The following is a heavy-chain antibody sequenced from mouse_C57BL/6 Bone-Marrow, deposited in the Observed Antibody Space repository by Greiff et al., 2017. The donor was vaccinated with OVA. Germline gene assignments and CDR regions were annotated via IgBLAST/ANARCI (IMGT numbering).Heavy chain of an antibody. CDR1: GFTFSSYA. D-gene: IGHD1-1*02. J-gene: IGHJ4*01. V-gene: IGHV5-9-1*02. CDR3: TRGSYGYAMDY. Sequence: EVQLVESGEGLVKPGGSLKLSCAASGFTFSSYAMSWVRQIPEKRLEWVAYISSGGDYIYYADTVKGRFTISRDNARNTLYLQMSSLKSEDTAMYYCTRGSYGYAMDYWGQGTSVTVSS. CDR2: ISSGGDYI.